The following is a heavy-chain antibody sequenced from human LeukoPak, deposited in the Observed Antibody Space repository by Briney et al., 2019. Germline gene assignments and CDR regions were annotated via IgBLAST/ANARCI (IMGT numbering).Heavy chain of an antibody. Sequence: PGGSLRLSSSASALTSSRFWAGCVRHVQREGREWVASIRWLDERHHVDTVRGRFSVSRDNAKNSLNLQVNGLRAEDTAVYFCSRITTNGYFEYWGQGALVTVSS. CDR1: ALTSSRFW. D-gene: IGHD1-1*01. V-gene: IGHV3-7*01. J-gene: IGHJ4*02. CDR3: SRITTNGYFEY. CDR2: IRWLDER.